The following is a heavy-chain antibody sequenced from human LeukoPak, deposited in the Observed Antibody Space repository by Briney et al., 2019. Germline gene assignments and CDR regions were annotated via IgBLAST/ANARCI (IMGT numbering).Heavy chain of an antibody. Sequence: GESLKISCEGSGYTFTSYCIAWVRQIPGKGLEWMGIIYPVDSATRYIPSFLGQVFISADNSISTAYLQWSSLKASDTAMYYCARRRAQYYYDSSGYYPGPLDDAFDIWGQGTMVTVSS. CDR2: IYPVDSAT. CDR3: ARRRAQYYYDSSGYYPGPLDDAFDI. D-gene: IGHD3-22*01. J-gene: IGHJ3*02. V-gene: IGHV5-51*01. CDR1: GYTFTSYC.